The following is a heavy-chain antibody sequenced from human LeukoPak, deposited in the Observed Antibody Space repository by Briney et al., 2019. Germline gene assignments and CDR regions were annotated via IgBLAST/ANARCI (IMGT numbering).Heavy chain of an antibody. CDR2: INPSGGST. CDR3: ARDLFNYYDSSGADY. D-gene: IGHD3-22*01. CDR1: GYTFTSYY. Sequence: ASVKISCKASGYTFTSYYMHWVRQAPGQGPEWMGIINPSGGSTSYAQKFQGRVTMTRDTSTSTVYMELGSLRSEDTAVYYCARDLFNYYDSSGADYWGQGTLVTVSS. V-gene: IGHV1-46*01. J-gene: IGHJ4*02.